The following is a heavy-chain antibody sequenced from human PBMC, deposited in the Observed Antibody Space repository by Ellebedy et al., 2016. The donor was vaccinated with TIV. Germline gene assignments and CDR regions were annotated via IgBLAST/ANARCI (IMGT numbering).Heavy chain of an antibody. Sequence: GESLKISCAASVFTFSTSVMNWVRQAPGKGLEWVASIRSGGVYVWYGDSVKGRFTISRDNAKNSLFLQMNSLRDDDTAVYYCARGGGGYFLDWGQGTLVSVSS. J-gene: IGHJ4*02. CDR2: IRSGGVYV. D-gene: IGHD6-25*01. V-gene: IGHV3-21*01. CDR1: VFTFSTSV. CDR3: ARGGGGYFLD.